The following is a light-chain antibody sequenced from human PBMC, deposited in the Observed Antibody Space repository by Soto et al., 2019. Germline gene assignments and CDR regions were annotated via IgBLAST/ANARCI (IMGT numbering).Light chain of an antibody. J-gene: IGKJ1*01. CDR1: QSISSW. Sequence: DIQMTQSPSTLSASVGDRVTITCRASQSISSWLAWYQQKPGKAPKLLIYDASSLESGVPSRFSGSGSGTEFTPTISSMQPDDFATYYCQQYNSYSPRWTFGQGTKVEIK. CDR3: QQYNSYSPRWT. CDR2: DAS. V-gene: IGKV1-5*01.